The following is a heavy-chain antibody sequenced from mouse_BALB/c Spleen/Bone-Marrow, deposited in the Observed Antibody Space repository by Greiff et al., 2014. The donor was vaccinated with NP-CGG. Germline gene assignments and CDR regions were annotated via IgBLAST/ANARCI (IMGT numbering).Heavy chain of an antibody. CDR1: GFTFSSFG. D-gene: IGHD3-3*01. V-gene: IGHV5-17*02. CDR2: ISSGSSTT. Sequence: EVKLMESGGGLVQPGGSRKLSCAASGFTFSSFGMHWVRQAPEKGLELVAYISSGSSTTYYADTMKGRFTISRDNPKNTLFLQMASLRSEDTAMYYCTRSGTLGSMDYWGQGTSVTVSS. CDR3: TRSGTLGSMDY. J-gene: IGHJ4*01.